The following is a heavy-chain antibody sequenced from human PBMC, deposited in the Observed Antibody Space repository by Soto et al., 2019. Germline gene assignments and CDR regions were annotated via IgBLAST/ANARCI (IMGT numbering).Heavy chain of an antibody. J-gene: IGHJ5*02. D-gene: IGHD5-12*01. CDR1: GFTFSSYS. CDR2: ISSSSSYI. V-gene: IGHV3-21*01. Sequence: GSLRLSCAASGFTFSSYSMNWVRQAPGKGLEWVSSISSSSSYIYYADSVKGRFTISRDNAKNSLYLQMNSLRAEDTAVYYCARDFLGYEFWFDPWGQGTLVTVSS. CDR3: ARDFLGYEFWFDP.